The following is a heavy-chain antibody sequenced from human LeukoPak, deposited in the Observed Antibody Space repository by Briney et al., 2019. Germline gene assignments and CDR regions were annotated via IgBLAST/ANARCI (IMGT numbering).Heavy chain of an antibody. CDR3: ARGLMAAAGTSYYYYGMDV. Sequence: KPSETLSLTCTVSGGSISSSSYYWGWIRQPPGKGLEWIGSIYYSGSTYYNPSLKSRVTISVDTSKNQFSLKLSSVTAADTAVYYCARGLMAAAGTSYYYYGMDVWGQGTTVTVSS. CDR1: GGSISSSSYY. D-gene: IGHD6-13*01. CDR2: IYYSGST. J-gene: IGHJ6*02. V-gene: IGHV4-39*07.